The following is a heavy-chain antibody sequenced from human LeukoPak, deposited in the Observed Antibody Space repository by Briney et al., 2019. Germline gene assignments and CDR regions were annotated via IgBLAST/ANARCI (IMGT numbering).Heavy chain of an antibody. CDR1: GFTFSSYS. D-gene: IGHD1-1*01. CDR2: ISSSSSYI. Sequence: GGSLRLSCAASGFTFSSYSMNWVRQAPGKGLEWVSSISSSSSYIYYADSVKGRFTISRDNAKNSLYLQMNSLRAEDTAVYYCARDSLEPPEGHFDLWGRGTLVTVSS. V-gene: IGHV3-21*01. CDR3: ARDSLEPPEGHFDL. J-gene: IGHJ2*01.